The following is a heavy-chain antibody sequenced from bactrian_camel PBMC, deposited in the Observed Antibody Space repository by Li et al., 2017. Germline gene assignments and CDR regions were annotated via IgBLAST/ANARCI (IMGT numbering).Heavy chain of an antibody. CDR3: AADPMNAAWYTMSQYVY. CDR2: INNDGKT. V-gene: IGHV3S9*01. Sequence: VQLVESGGGSVQAGGSLNVSCAASTFAYTSWSVAWFRQAPGNECEWVSTINNDGKTYYANSVKGRFTFSQDSARITAYLQMASLKPDDTAVYYCAADPMNAAWYTMSQYVYWGQGTQVTVS. CDR1: TFAYTSWS. D-gene: IGHD2*01. J-gene: IGHJ4*01.